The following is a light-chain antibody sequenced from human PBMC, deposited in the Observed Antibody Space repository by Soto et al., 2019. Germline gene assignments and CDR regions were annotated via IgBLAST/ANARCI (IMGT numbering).Light chain of an antibody. Sequence: QSVLTQPPSASGTPGQRVTISCSGSSSNIGSNTVNWYQQLPGTAPKLLIYSNNQRPSGVPDRFSGSKSGTSASLAISGLQSEDEADYYCNSWTSSGTYVFGTGTKVTVL. J-gene: IGLJ1*01. CDR3: NSWTSSGTYV. CDR1: SSNIGSNT. V-gene: IGLV1-44*01. CDR2: SNN.